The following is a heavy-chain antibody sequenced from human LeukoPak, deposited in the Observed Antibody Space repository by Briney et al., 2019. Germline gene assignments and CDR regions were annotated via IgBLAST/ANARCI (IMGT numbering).Heavy chain of an antibody. Sequence: GGSLRLSCAASGFAFSTNWMHWVRQAPGKGLVWVSHISTDARTITYADFVKGRFTISRDNAKNTLYLQMNSLRAEDTAVYYCARDHAAAAGTLGYWGQGTLVTVSS. CDR3: ARDHAAAAGTLGY. V-gene: IGHV3-74*01. CDR1: GFAFSTNW. J-gene: IGHJ4*02. CDR2: ISTDARTI. D-gene: IGHD6-13*01.